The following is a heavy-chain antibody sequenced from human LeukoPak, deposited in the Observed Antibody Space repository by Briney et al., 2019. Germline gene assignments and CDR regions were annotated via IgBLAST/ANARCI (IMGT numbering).Heavy chain of an antibody. Sequence: ASVKVSCEASGYVFTIYGISWVRQAPGQGLEWVGWISPYNGNTNYAQKLQGRVSMTTDTSTSTAYMELRSLRSDDTAVYYCARTTDSSSLDYWGQGTLVTVSS. V-gene: IGHV1-18*01. J-gene: IGHJ4*02. CDR2: ISPYNGNT. CDR1: GYVFTIYG. D-gene: IGHD6-6*01. CDR3: ARTTDSSSLDY.